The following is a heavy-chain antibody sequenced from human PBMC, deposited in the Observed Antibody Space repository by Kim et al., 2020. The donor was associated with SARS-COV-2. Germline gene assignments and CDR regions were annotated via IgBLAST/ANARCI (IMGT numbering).Heavy chain of an antibody. J-gene: IGHJ3*02. CDR1: GYTFSSYS. CDR3: TRGGGERNAFDI. CDR2: ISSTSSTI. V-gene: IGHV3-48*02. Sequence: GGSLRLSCAASGYTFSSYSVNWVRQAPGKGLEWVSYISSTSSTIYYVDSVKGRFTVSRDNAKNSAYLQMNSLRDEDAAAYYCTRGGGERNAFDIWGQGTIVTVSS. D-gene: IGHD1-1*01.